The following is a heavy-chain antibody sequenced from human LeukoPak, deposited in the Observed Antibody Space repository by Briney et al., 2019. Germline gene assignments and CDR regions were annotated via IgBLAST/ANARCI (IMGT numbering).Heavy chain of an antibody. J-gene: IGHJ5*02. D-gene: IGHD1-26*01. V-gene: IGHV4-59*01. CDR2: IYYSGST. CDR3: ARENPTPEWEQGGWFDP. CDR1: GGSISSYY. Sequence: SETLSLTCTVSGGSISSYYWSWIRQPPGKGLEWIGYIYYSGSTNYNPSLKSRVTISVDTSKNQFSLKLSSVTAADTAVYYCARENPTPEWEQGGWFDPWGQGTLVTVSS.